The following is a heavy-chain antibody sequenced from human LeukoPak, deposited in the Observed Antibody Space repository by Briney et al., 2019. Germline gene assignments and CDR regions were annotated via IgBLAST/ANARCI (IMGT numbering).Heavy chain of an antibody. CDR3: ARTITTTVTADFDY. CDR2: ISGSGGST. CDR1: GFTFSSYG. Sequence: GGSLRLSCAASGFTFSSYGMSWVRQVPGKGLEWVSAISGSGGSTYYADSVKGRFTISRDNAKNSLYLQMNSLRAEDTAVYYCARTITTTVTADFDYWGQGTLVTVSS. V-gene: IGHV3-23*01. J-gene: IGHJ4*02. D-gene: IGHD4-17*01.